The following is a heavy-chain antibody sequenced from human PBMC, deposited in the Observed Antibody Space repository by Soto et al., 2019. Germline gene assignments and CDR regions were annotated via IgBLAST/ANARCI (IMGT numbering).Heavy chain of an antibody. Sequence: QVQLQESGPGLVKPSQTLSLTCTVSGGSISSGGYYWSWIRQHPGKGLEWIGYIYYSGSTYYNPSLKSRVTISVDTSKNQFSLKLSSVTAADTAVYYCAREGPSQDIVVVVAAYAFDIWGQGTMVTVSS. J-gene: IGHJ3*02. CDR3: AREGPSQDIVVVVAAYAFDI. CDR2: IYYSGST. V-gene: IGHV4-31*03. D-gene: IGHD2-15*01. CDR1: GGSISSGGYY.